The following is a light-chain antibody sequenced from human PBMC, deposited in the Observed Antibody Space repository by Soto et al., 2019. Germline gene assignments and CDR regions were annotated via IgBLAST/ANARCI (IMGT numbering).Light chain of an antibody. CDR3: QHYNSYSEA. CDR2: DAS. J-gene: IGKJ1*01. Sequence: DIQPTQSPSTLSPAVGDSVPITCRASQNIRNLLAWYQQKTGKAPKXXIYDASTLQRGVPSRFSVSVSGTEFTLNLSSLQPDDGETYDGQHYNSYSEAFGQGTKVDI. CDR1: QNIRNL. V-gene: IGKV1-5*01.